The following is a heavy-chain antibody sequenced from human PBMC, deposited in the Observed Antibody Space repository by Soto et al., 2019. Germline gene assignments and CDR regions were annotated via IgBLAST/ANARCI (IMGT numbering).Heavy chain of an antibody. CDR2: ISAYNGNT. V-gene: IGHV1-18*01. J-gene: IGHJ4*02. Sequence: ASVKVSCKGAGYTFTSYGISWVRQAPGQGLEWMGWISAYNGNTNYAQKLQGRVTMTTDTSTSTAYMELRSLRSDDTAVYYCARRSLLWFGELSAFDYWGQGTLVPVSS. CDR3: ARRSLLWFGELSAFDY. CDR1: GYTFTSYG. D-gene: IGHD3-10*01.